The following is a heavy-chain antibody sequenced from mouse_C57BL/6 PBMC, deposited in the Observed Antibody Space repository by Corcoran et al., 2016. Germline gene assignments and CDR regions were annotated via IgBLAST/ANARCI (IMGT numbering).Heavy chain of an antibody. Sequence: EVQLQQSGPELVKPGASVKIPCKASGYTFTDYNMDWVKQSHGKSLEWIGDINPNNGGTIYNQKFKGKATLTVDKSSSTAYMELRSLTSEDSAGYYCARSSTLVTPYAMDSWGQGTSVTVSS. CDR1: GYTFTDYN. V-gene: IGHV1-18*01. CDR2: INPNNGGT. CDR3: ARSSTLVTPYAMDS. D-gene: IGHD2-2*01. J-gene: IGHJ4*01.